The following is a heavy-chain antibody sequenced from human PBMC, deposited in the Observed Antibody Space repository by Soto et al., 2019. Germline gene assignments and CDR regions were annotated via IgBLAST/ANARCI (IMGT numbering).Heavy chain of an antibody. D-gene: IGHD2-15*01. CDR2: IYPGDADT. V-gene: IGHV5-51*01. Sequence: GESLKICCKGSGYTFTKYWIAWVRQLPGKGLELMGIIYPGDADTRYSPTFQGQVTISADRSISTAYLQWSSLRAEDTAVYYCARDGIGGTTFRGYLDYWGQGNLVTVSS. CDR3: ARDGIGGTTFRGYLDY. CDR1: GYTFTKYW. J-gene: IGHJ4*02.